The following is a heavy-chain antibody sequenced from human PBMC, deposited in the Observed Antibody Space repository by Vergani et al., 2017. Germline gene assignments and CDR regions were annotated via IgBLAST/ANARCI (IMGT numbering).Heavy chain of an antibody. Sequence: EVQLEESGGGLVLPGRSLRLSCVASGFTSAGYAMHWVRQAPGKGLEWVSGIRWNSNSIGYADSVKGRFTISRDNAKNSLYSQMNSLRAEDTALYYCAKDLGTSSGGGWFDPWGKGTLVTVSS. D-gene: IGHD6-6*01. J-gene: IGHJ5*02. CDR3: AKDLGTSSGGGWFDP. V-gene: IGHV3-9*02. CDR2: IRWNSNSI. CDR1: GFTSAGYA.